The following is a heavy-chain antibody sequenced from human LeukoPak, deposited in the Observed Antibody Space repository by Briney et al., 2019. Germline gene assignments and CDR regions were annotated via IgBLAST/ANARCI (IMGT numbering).Heavy chain of an antibody. CDR2: MNPNSGDT. D-gene: IGHD6-19*01. CDR3: ARVMYASGWYDYYYMDV. CDR1: GYTFTSCK. V-gene: IGHV1-8*01. Sequence: ASVKVSCKASGYTFTSCKINWVRQATGQGLEWMGWMNPNSGDTGYAQKFQGRVTMTRNTSISTGYMELSSLRSEDTAVYYCARVMYASGWYDYYYMDVWGKGTTVTISS. J-gene: IGHJ6*03.